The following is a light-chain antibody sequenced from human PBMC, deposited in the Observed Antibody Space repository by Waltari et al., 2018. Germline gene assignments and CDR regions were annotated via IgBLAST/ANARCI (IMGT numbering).Light chain of an antibody. Sequence: QSVLTQPPSASGTPGQRVTISCSGSNSNIGSNTVNWYQQLPGTAPRLLIYSNEHRPSGVPDRFSGSKSGTSASLAISGLQSEDEADYYCATWDDRLTGVVFGGGTKVTVL. J-gene: IGLJ2*01. CDR1: NSNIGSNT. CDR2: SNE. V-gene: IGLV1-44*01. CDR3: ATWDDRLTGVV.